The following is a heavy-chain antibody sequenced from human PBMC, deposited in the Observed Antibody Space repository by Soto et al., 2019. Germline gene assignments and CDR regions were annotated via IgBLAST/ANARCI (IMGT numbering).Heavy chain of an antibody. V-gene: IGHV4-4*02. Sequence: QVQLQESGPGLVKPSGTLSLTCAVSSDSTSNGNWWSWVRQPPGKGLEWIGEIHHSGSTTYNPSLKCRVTMSVDNSKNQFSLELTSVTAADTAVYYCARNGPYAQDFWGQGTLVTVST. D-gene: IGHD2-8*01. CDR2: IHHSGST. CDR1: SDSTSNGNW. CDR3: ARNGPYAQDF. J-gene: IGHJ4*02.